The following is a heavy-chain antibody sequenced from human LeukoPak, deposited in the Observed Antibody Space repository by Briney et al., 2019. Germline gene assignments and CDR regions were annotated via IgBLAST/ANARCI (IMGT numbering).Heavy chain of an antibody. Sequence: GGSLRLSCAASGFDFSSNWMHWVRHAPGQGLVWVSRIKGDGISTNYADSVKGRFTISRDSAKNSLYLQMNSLRDEDTAVYYCARDRDSGDYTAAPGDYWGQGTLVTVSS. CDR1: GFDFSSNW. V-gene: IGHV3-74*01. D-gene: IGHD4-17*01. J-gene: IGHJ4*02. CDR3: ARDRDSGDYTAAPGDY. CDR2: IKGDGIST.